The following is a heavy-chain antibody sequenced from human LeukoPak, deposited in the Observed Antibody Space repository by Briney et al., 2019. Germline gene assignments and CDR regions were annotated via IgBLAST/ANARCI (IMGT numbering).Heavy chain of an antibody. CDR2: IYPGDSDT. V-gene: IGHV5-51*01. Sequence: GESLKISCKGSRYSFTNNWIAWVRQMPGKGLECMGIIYPGDSDTRYSPSFQGQVTISADKSISTAYLQWSSLKASDTAMYYCARRGSYSDFDYWGQGTLVSVSS. CDR1: RYSFTNNW. CDR3: ARRGSYSDFDY. J-gene: IGHJ4*02. D-gene: IGHD1-26*01.